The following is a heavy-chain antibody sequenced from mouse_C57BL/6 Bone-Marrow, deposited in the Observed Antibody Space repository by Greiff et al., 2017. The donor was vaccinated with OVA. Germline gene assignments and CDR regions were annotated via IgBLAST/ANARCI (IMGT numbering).Heavy chain of an antibody. Sequence: VQLQQSGPELVKPGASVKIPCKASGYTFTDYNMDWVKQSPGKSLEWIGDINPNNGGTIYNQKFKGKATLTVDKSASTAYMELRSLTSEDTAVYYCAREGAYYGYAMDYWGQGTSVTVSS. D-gene: IGHD1-1*01. J-gene: IGHJ4*01. V-gene: IGHV1-18*01. CDR3: AREGAYYGYAMDY. CDR1: GYTFTDYN. CDR2: INPNNGGT.